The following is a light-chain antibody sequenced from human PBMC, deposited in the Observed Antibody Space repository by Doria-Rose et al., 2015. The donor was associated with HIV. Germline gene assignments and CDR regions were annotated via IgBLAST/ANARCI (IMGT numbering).Light chain of an antibody. CDR3: QQYGTSRGT. CDR1: QRVKSSY. J-gene: IGKJ5*01. V-gene: IGKV3-20*01. CDR2: DAS. Sequence: TRSPGTLSLSPGERATLSCRASQRVKSSYLAWYQQKPGQAPRLLTYDASTRATGIPDRFSGSGSGTDFTLTISRLEPEDVAVYYCQQYGTSRGTFGQGTRLEIK.